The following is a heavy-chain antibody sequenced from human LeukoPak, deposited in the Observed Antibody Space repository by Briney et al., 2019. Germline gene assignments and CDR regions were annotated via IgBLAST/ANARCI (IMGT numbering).Heavy chain of an antibody. J-gene: IGHJ4*02. V-gene: IGHV3-7*01. CDR3: ARESSTPSYVDY. Sequence: GGSLRLSCAASGFTFSSYWMSWVRQAPGQGLEWVANIKQDGSEKYYVDSVRGRFTISRDNAKNSLYLQMNSLRAEDTAVYYCARESSTPSYVDYWGQGTLVTVSS. D-gene: IGHD6-6*01. CDR1: GFTFSSYW. CDR2: IKQDGSEK.